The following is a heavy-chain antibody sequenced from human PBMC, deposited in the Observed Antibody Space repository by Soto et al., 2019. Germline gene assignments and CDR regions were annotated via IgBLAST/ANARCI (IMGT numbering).Heavy chain of an antibody. V-gene: IGHV1-69*06. CDR1: GGTSNSYS. Sequence: SVKVSCKASGGTSNSYSISWVRQAPGQGLERMGGIIPTFDRADSAQYFQGRVTITADKFTNTAYTEMNSLRSEDTALYYRSRAENYDCWGGYQNYYLHGMDVWGRVTKVDDSS. CDR3: SRAENYDCWGGYQNYYLHGMDV. J-gene: IGHJ6*01. D-gene: IGHD3-3*01. CDR2: IIPTFDRA.